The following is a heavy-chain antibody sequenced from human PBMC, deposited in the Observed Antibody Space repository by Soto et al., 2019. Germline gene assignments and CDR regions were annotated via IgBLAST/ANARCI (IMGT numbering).Heavy chain of an antibody. V-gene: IGHV1-18*04. J-gene: IGHJ4*02. CDR3: ARERYVASRHSHYDS. Sequence: GASVKVSCKASGYRFSTYGINWVRQAPGQGLEWMGWTSTNNDDRNYAQKFQGRVTVTTDTSTSTAYMELRSLISDDTAVYFFARERYVASRHSHYDSWGQGTLVTVSS. CDR1: GYRFSTYG. D-gene: IGHD6-6*01. CDR2: TSTNNDDR.